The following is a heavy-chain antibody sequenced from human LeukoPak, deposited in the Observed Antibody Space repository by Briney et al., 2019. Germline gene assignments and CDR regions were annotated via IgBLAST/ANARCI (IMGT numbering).Heavy chain of an antibody. Sequence: KPSETLSLTCTVSGYSISSGYYWGWIRQPPGKGLEWIGEINHSGSTNYNPSLKSRVTISVDTSKNQFSLKLSSVTAADTAVYYCARAGSGWYRGWFDPWGQGTLVTVSS. CDR1: GYSISSGYY. D-gene: IGHD6-19*01. J-gene: IGHJ5*02. CDR3: ARAGSGWYRGWFDP. CDR2: INHSGST. V-gene: IGHV4-38-2*02.